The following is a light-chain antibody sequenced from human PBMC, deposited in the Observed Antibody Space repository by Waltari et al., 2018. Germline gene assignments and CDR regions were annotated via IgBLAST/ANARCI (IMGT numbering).Light chain of an antibody. V-gene: IGKV3-11*01. CDR3: QQRSNWPPRYT. CDR2: DAS. CDR1: QSASSSY. J-gene: IGKJ2*01. Sequence: DIVLTQSPATLSLSPGERATLSCRASQSASSSYFAWYQQTPGQAPRLLIYDASNRATGIPARFSGSGSGTDFTLTISSLEPEDFAVYYCQQRSNWPPRYTFGQGTKLEIK.